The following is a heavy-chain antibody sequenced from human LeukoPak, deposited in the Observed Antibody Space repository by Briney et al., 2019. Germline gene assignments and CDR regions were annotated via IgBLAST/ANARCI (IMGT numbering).Heavy chain of an antibody. J-gene: IGHJ5*02. D-gene: IGHD6-13*01. CDR1: GCTFSSYD. Sequence: GASVKVSCKASGCTFSSYDVNWVRQVTGQGLEWMGWMNPKSHNTGYAQKFQGRITITSNSSTSTVFMELGSLTSDDTAVYYCARGGASAAARRFDPWGQGTLVTVSS. CDR2: MNPKSHNT. CDR3: ARGGASAAARRFDP. V-gene: IGHV1-8*01.